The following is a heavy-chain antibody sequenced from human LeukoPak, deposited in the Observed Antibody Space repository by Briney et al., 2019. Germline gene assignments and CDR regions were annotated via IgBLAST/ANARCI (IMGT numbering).Heavy chain of an antibody. CDR1: GGSISSYY. Sequence: SETLSLTCTVSGGSISSYYWSWIRQPPGKGLEWIGYIYYSGSTNYNPSLKSRVTISVDTSKNQFSLKLSSVSAADTAVYYCARSNCGGDCYSYYYYGMDVWGQGTTVTVSS. D-gene: IGHD2-21*02. J-gene: IGHJ6*02. CDR2: IYYSGST. CDR3: ARSNCGGDCYSYYYYGMDV. V-gene: IGHV4-59*08.